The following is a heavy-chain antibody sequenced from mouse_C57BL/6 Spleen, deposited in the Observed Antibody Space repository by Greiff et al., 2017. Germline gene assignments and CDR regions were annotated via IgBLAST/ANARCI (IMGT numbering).Heavy chain of an antibody. CDR3: TTLSLGSGYAMDY. CDR2: IDPEDGDT. Sequence: VQLQRSGAELVRPGASVKLSCTASGFNIKDYYMHWVKQRPEQGLEWIGRIDPEDGDTEYAPKFQGKATMTADTSSNTAYLQLSSLTSEDTAVYYCTTLSLGSGYAMDYWGQGTSVTVSS. CDR1: GFNIKDYY. J-gene: IGHJ4*01. D-gene: IGHD3-1*01. V-gene: IGHV14-1*01.